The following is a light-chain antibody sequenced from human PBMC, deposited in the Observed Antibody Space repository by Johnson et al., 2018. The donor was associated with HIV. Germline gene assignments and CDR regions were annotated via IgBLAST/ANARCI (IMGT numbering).Light chain of an antibody. CDR3: GTGDTSRGAQYV. CDR2: DNN. J-gene: IGLJ1*01. CDR1: SSNIGNNY. V-gene: IGLV1-51*01. Sequence: QSVLTQPPSVSAAPGQKVTISCSGSSSNIGNNYVSWYQQLPGTAPKLLIYDNNKRPSGIPDRFSGSKSGTSATLAITGLQTGDEADYYWGTGDTSRGAQYVFGSGTKVTVL.